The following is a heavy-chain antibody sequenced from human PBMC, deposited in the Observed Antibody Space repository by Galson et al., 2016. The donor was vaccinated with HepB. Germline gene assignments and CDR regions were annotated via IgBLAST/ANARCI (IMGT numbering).Heavy chain of an antibody. J-gene: IGHJ4*02. CDR3: ATYLGGIVRASDY. Sequence: ETLSLTCTVSGGSISSSIYYWNWIRQPPGKGLEWIGAVYYTGRTYHNPSLKSRLTISVDTSKNQFSLKLTSVTAADTAVYYCATYLGGIVRASDYWGQGTLVTVSS. D-gene: IGHD1-26*01. V-gene: IGHV4-39*01. CDR1: GGSISSSIYY. CDR2: VYYTGRT.